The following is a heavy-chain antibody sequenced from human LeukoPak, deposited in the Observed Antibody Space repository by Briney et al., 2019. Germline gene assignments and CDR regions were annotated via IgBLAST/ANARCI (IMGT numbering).Heavy chain of an antibody. CDR1: GFTFSNYG. Sequence: GGSLRLSCAASGFTFSNYGMHWVRQAPGKGLKWVAFIRYDGSNKYYADSVKGRFTISRDNSKNTLYLQMNSLIAEDTALYYCARRGVYSGKYYSFASGGKGPRFTVS. D-gene: IGHD1-26*01. J-gene: IGHJ4*02. CDR3: ARRGVYSGKYYSFAS. V-gene: IGHV3-30*02. CDR2: IRYDGSNK.